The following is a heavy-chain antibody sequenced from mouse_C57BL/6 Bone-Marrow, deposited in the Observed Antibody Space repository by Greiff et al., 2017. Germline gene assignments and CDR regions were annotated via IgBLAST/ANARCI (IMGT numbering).Heavy chain of an antibody. J-gene: IGHJ2*01. CDR1: GYTFTDYY. V-gene: IGHV1-26*01. Sequence: VQLQQSGPELVKPGASVKISCKASGYTFTDYYMNWVKQSHGKSLEWIGDINPNNGGTSYNQKFKGKATLTVDKSSSTAYMELRSLTSEDSAVYYCARDSGNWDYFDYWGQGTTLTVSS. CDR3: ARDSGNWDYFDY. CDR2: INPNNGGT. D-gene: IGHD4-1*01.